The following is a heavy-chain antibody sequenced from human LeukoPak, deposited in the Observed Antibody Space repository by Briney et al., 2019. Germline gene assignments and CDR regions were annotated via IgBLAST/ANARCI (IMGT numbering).Heavy chain of an antibody. D-gene: IGHD6-19*01. CDR3: ASFAVAGTDHFDY. V-gene: IGHV4-59*08. J-gene: IGHJ4*02. CDR2: IYYSGST. CDR1: GGSISSYY. Sequence: SETLSLTCTVSGGSISSYYWSWIRQPPGKGLEWIGYIYYSGSTNYNPSLKSRVTISVDTSKNQFSLKLSSVTAADTAVYYCASFAVAGTDHFDYRGQGTLVTVSS.